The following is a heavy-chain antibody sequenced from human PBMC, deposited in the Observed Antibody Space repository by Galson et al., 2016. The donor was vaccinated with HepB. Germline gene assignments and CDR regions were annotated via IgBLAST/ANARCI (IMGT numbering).Heavy chain of an antibody. V-gene: IGHV4-4*01. CDR3: ASLSRGSSGDYPADH. CDR2: THHRGGT. D-gene: IGHD7-27*01. CDR1: NASIRGANW. Sequence: TLSLTCGVSNASIRGANWWGWVRQPPGRGLEWIGETHHRGGTRYNPSLESRVTISIDESKNQFSLELESVTAADTAIYFCASLSRGSSGDYPADHWGQGTLVAVSS. J-gene: IGHJ4*02.